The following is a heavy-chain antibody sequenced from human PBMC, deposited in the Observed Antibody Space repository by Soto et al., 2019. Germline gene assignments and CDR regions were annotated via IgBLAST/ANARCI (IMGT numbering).Heavy chain of an antibody. CDR1: GFTFSSYA. CDR3: ATKSGRFCTAFDI. J-gene: IGHJ3*02. D-gene: IGHD1-26*01. CDR2: ISDSGSDI. Sequence: GWSLRLSCAASGFTFSSYAMSLVRQAPGKALEWVSMISDSGSDIYYADSVKGRFTISRENAKNSLSLQMNNLRVEDTAVYYCATKSGRFCTAFDIWGKGTLVTVS. V-gene: IGHV3-21*01.